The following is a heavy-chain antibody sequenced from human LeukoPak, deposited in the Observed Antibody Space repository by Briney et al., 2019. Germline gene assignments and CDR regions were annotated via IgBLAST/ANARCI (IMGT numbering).Heavy chain of an antibody. CDR2: IIPIFGTA. CDR3: ALGIVPAAIDYYYYYYMDV. V-gene: IGHV1-69*05. Sequence: ASVKVSCKASGGTFSSYAISWLRQARGQGLEWMGGIIPIFGTANYAQKFQGRVTITTDESTSTAYMELSSLRSEDTAVYYCALGIVPAAIDYYYYYYMDVWGKGTTVTVSS. CDR1: GGTFSSYA. D-gene: IGHD2-2*02. J-gene: IGHJ6*03.